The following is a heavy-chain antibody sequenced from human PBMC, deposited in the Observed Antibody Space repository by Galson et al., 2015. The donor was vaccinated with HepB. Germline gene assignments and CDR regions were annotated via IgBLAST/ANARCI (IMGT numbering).Heavy chain of an antibody. J-gene: IGHJ4*02. Sequence: QSGAEVKKPGESLKISCKGSGYSFTSYWIGWVRQMPGKGLEWVGSIYPGDSDTRNSRSFQGQGTISADKSISTAYLQWSSLRSSDTAMYYCARWVDGVFYFDYWGQGTLVTVSS. CDR3: ARWVDGVFYFDY. V-gene: IGHV5-51*01. CDR1: GYSFTSYW. D-gene: IGHD2-8*01. CDR2: IYPGDSDT.